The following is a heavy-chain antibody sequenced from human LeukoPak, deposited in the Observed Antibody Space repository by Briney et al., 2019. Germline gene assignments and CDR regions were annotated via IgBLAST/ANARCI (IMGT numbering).Heavy chain of an antibody. CDR3: ARHTIYGSGSYLDY. J-gene: IGHJ4*02. D-gene: IGHD3-10*01. CDR1: GFTFSSYS. V-gene: IGHV3-21*01. CDR2: ISSSSSYI. Sequence: GGALRLPCAASGFTFSSYSMNWVRQAPGKGLEWVSSISSSSSYIYYADSVKGRFTISRDNAKNSLYLQMNSLRAEDTAVYYCARHTIYGSGSYLDYWGQGTLVTVSS.